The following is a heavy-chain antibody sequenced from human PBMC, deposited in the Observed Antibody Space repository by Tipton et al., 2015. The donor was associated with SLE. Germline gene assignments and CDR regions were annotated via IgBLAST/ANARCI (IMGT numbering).Heavy chain of an antibody. D-gene: IGHD5-12*01. CDR2: IEMKSDGGTS. J-gene: IGHJ5*02. Sequence: VQLVQSGGGVVQPGRSLRLSCAASGFTFSSYGMHWVRQAPGKGLEWIGRIEMKSDGGTSDYAAPVKGRFTISRDDSKNTVYLEMNSLKTEDTAVYYCITVIVANWFDPWGQGTLVTVSS. V-gene: IGHV3-15*04. CDR3: ITVIVANWFDP. CDR1: GFTFSSYG.